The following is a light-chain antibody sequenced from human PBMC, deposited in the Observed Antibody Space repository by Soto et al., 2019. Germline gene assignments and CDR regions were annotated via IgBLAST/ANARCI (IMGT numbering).Light chain of an antibody. CDR3: QQRGNWPPSIT. CDR1: QSVSSY. CDR2: DAS. J-gene: IGKJ5*01. Sequence: EIVLTQSPATLSLSPGERATLSCRASQSVSSYLAWYQQKPGQAPRLLIYDASNRATGIPARFSGSGSGTDFTLPISSLEPEDFAVYYCQQRGNWPPSITFGQGTRLEIK. V-gene: IGKV3-11*01.